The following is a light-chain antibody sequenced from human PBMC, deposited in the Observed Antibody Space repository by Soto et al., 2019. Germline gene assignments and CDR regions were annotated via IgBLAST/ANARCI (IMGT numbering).Light chain of an antibody. Sequence: QSALTQPASVSGSPGQSITISCTGTSSDVGDYNRVSWYQQHLGKAPKLMIYEVTNRPSGVSIRFSGSKSGNTASLTISGLQPEDEADYYCSSYTSSSTLLYVFGTGTKVTVL. CDR2: EVT. J-gene: IGLJ1*01. CDR1: SSDVGDYNR. V-gene: IGLV2-14*01. CDR3: SSYTSSSTLLYV.